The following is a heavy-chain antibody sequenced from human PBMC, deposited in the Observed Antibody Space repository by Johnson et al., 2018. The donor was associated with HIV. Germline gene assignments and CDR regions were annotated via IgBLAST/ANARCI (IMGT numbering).Heavy chain of an antibody. Sequence: VQLVESGGGLVQPGGSLRLSCAASGFTVSSNYMSWVRQAPGQGLEWVSVIYSGGMTYYADSVKGRFTISRDNSKNTLYIQMKSLRADDTAVYYCARDAIRVGGVEFGESVGDAFDIWGQGTMVTVSS. D-gene: IGHD3-16*01. CDR3: ARDAIRVGGVEFGESVGDAFDI. V-gene: IGHV3-53*01. CDR2: IYSGGMT. CDR1: GFTVSSNY. J-gene: IGHJ3*02.